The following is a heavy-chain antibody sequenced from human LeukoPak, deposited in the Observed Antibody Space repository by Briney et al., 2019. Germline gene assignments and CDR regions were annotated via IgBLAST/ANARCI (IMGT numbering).Heavy chain of an antibody. CDR3: ASLRDWPRYFDL. D-gene: IGHD3/OR15-3a*01. Sequence: SETLSLTCTVSGGSISSSGYYWAWIRQPPGKELEWIGTTYYSGSTYYSTSLKSRIIMSRDTSKNQFSLNLSSVTAADTAVYYCASLRDWPRYFDLWGRGTLVTVSS. J-gene: IGHJ2*01. V-gene: IGHV4-39*01. CDR1: GGSISSSGYY. CDR2: TYYSGST.